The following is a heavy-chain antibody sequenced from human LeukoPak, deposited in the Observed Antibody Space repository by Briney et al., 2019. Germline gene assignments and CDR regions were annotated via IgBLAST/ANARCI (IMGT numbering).Heavy chain of an antibody. CDR3: AREILNWFDP. Sequence: GGSLRLSCAASGFTFSSYEMNWVRQAPGKGLEWVSYISSSGSTIYYADSVKGRFTISRDNAKNSLYLQMNSLRAEDTAVYYCAREILNWFDPWGQGTLVTVSS. J-gene: IGHJ5*02. CDR2: ISSSGSTI. V-gene: IGHV3-48*03. CDR1: GFTFSSYE. D-gene: IGHD2-8*02.